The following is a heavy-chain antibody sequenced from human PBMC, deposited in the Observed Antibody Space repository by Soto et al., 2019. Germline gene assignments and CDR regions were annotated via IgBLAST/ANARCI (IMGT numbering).Heavy chain of an antibody. CDR3: ARGLPGADLLTAYRLNWDFDL. CDR2: INHSGST. CDR1: GGSFSVYY. J-gene: IGHJ2*01. D-gene: IGHD3-9*01. V-gene: IGHV4-34*01. Sequence: QVQLQQWGAGLLKPSETLSLTCAVYGGSFSVYYWSWIRQPPGKGLEWIGEINHSGSTNYNPSLKSRVTISVDTSKSQFTLKLSSVTAANSAVYYCARGLPGADLLTAYRLNWDFDLWGRGTLVTVSS.